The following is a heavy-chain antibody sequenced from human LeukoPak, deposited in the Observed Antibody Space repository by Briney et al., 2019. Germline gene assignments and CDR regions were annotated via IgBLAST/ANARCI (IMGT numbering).Heavy chain of an antibody. D-gene: IGHD6-19*01. CDR2: IYTSGST. CDR1: GGSISSYY. V-gene: IGHV4-4*07. Sequence: SETLSLTCTFSGGSISSYYWSWIRQPAGKGLEWIGRIYTSGSTNYNPSLKSRVTMSVDTSKNQFSLKLSSVTAADTAVYYCAREKRSIAVAPTTFDYWGQGTLVTVSS. CDR3: AREKRSIAVAPTTFDY. J-gene: IGHJ4*02.